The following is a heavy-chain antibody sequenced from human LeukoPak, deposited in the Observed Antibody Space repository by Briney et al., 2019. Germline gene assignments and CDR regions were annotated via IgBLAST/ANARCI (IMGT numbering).Heavy chain of an antibody. CDR2: ISTYNGNT. CDR1: GYTFNSYD. Sequence: ASLKVSCKASGYTFNSYDISWVRQAPGQGLEWMAWISTYNGNTNYAQKVQGRATMTTDTSTSTAYMELRSLRSDDTAVYYCARVLRYDFWSAYYFDYWGQGTLVTVSS. CDR3: ARVLRYDFWSAYYFDY. V-gene: IGHV1-18*01. D-gene: IGHD3-3*01. J-gene: IGHJ4*02.